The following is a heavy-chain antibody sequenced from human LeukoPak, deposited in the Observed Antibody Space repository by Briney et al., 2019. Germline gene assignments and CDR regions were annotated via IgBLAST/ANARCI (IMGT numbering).Heavy chain of an antibody. CDR2: IYHSGST. CDR3: ARDLRVAGSMVFDY. J-gene: IGHJ4*02. Sequence: PSETLSLTCTVSGDSISSYYWSWIRQPPGKGLEWIGYIYHSGSTDYNPSLKSRVTISVDTSKNQFSLRLTSATAADTAVYYCARDLRVAGSMVFDYWGQGTLVTVSS. CDR1: GDSISSYY. D-gene: IGHD6-19*01. V-gene: IGHV4-59*01.